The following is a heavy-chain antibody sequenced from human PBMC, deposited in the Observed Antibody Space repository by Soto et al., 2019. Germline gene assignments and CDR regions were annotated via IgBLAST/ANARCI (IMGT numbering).Heavy chain of an antibody. CDR1: GYTFTSYG. CDR3: ASQPYYYDSSGYYLDYYYGMDV. CDR2: ISPIFGTA. V-gene: IGHV1-69*13. D-gene: IGHD3-22*01. Sequence: SVKVSCKASGYTFTSYGISWVRQAPGQGLEWMGGISPIFGTANYAQKFQGRVTMTADESTSTAYMELSSLRSEDTAVYYCASQPYYYDSSGYYLDYYYGMDVWGQGTTVTVSS. J-gene: IGHJ6*02.